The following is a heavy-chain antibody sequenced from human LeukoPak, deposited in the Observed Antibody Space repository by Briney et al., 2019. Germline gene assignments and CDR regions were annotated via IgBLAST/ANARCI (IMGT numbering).Heavy chain of an antibody. Sequence: PSETLSLTCTVSGGSISSSSYYWGWIRQPPGKGLEWIGSIYYSGSTYYNPSLKSRVTISVDTSKNQFSLKLSSVTAADTAAYYCARPLQLSGSHQSPYYYYMDVWGKGTTVTVSS. V-gene: IGHV4-39*01. CDR2: IYYSGST. CDR1: GGSISSSSYY. J-gene: IGHJ6*03. CDR3: ARPLQLSGSHQSPYYYYMDV. D-gene: IGHD3-10*01.